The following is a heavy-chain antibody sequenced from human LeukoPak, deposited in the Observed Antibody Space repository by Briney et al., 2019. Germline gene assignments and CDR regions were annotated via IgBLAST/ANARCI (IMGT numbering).Heavy chain of an antibody. Sequence: ASVKVSCKASGHTFSKYGISWVRQAPGQGLEWMGWISAYSGHTNYVQKFQGRVTMTTDTSTNTAYMELRSLRSDDTAVYYCARDLLPHLVVRPNPVDDWLDPWGQGTLVTVSS. CDR2: ISAYSGHT. D-gene: IGHD2-15*01. CDR1: GHTFSKYG. CDR3: ARDLLPHLVVRPNPVDDWLDP. V-gene: IGHV1-18*01. J-gene: IGHJ5*02.